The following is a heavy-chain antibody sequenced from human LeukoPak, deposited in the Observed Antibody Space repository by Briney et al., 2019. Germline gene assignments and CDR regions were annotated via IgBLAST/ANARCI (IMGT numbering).Heavy chain of an antibody. V-gene: IGHV3-30*18. CDR1: GFTFSSYG. D-gene: IGHD5-12*01. Sequence: GGSLRLSCAASGFTFSSYGMHWVRQAPGKGLEWVAVIPYDGSNKYYADSVKGRFTISRDNSKNTLYLQMNSLRAEDTAVYYCAKDRRDSGYVHWGQGTLVTVSS. J-gene: IGHJ4*02. CDR2: IPYDGSNK. CDR3: AKDRRDSGYVH.